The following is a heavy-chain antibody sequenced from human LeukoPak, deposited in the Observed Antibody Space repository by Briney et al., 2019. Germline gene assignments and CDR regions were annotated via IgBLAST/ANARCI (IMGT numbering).Heavy chain of an antibody. CDR1: GGSISSTRYY. V-gene: IGHV4-39*07. J-gene: IGHJ4*02. CDR3: ARERDGYNYLDY. D-gene: IGHD5-24*01. Sequence: SETLSLTCTVSGGSISSTRYYWGWIRQPPGKGLEWIGSIYTSGSTNYNPSLKSRVTISVDTSKNQFSLKLSSVTAADTAVYYCARERDGYNYLDYWGQGTLVTVSS. CDR2: IYTSGST.